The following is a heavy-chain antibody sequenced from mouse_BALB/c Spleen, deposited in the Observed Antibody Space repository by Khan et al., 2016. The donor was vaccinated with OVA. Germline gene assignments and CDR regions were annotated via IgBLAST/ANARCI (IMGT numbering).Heavy chain of an antibody. J-gene: IGHJ4*01. CDR1: GYSITSDYA. CDR2: ISYRGSS. Sequence: EVQLQESGPGLVKPSQSLSLTCTVTGYSITSDYAWNWIRQFPGNKLEWMGYISYRGSSSYHPSLKSRISITRDPSKTQFFLQLNSMTTEDTATYYCARGRTYWGQGTSVTVSS. CDR3: ARGRTY. V-gene: IGHV3-2*02.